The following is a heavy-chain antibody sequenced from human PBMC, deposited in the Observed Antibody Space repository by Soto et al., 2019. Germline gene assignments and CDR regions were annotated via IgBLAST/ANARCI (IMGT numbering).Heavy chain of an antibody. J-gene: IGHJ6*02. CDR3: ARQRPTDGRWEFANYYGMDV. Sequence: NPSETLSLTCAVYGGSFSAYYWSWVRQPPGKGLEWIGEIIHSESTKYNPSLKSRVTISVDTSKNQFSLKLSSVTAADTAVYYCARQRPTDGRWEFANYYGMDVWGQGTTVTVS. D-gene: IGHD1-26*01. V-gene: IGHV4-34*12. CDR2: IIHSEST. CDR1: GGSFSAYY.